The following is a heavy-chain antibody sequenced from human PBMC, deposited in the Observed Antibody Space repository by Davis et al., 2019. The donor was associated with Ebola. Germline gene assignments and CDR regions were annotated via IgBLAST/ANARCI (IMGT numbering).Heavy chain of an antibody. CDR2: ISYDGSNK. J-gene: IGHJ4*02. V-gene: IGHV3-30-3*01. CDR3: ARRGIAVAGPDY. Sequence: GESLKISCAASGFTFSSYAMHWVRQAPGKGLEWVAVISYDGSNKYYADSVKGRFTISIDNSKNKLYLQMNSLRAEDTAVYYCARRGIAVAGPDYWGQGTLVTVSS. D-gene: IGHD6-19*01. CDR1: GFTFSSYA.